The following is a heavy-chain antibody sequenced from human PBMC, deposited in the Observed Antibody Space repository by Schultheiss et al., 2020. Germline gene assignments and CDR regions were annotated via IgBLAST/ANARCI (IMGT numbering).Heavy chain of an antibody. V-gene: IGHV3-23*01. CDR3: AKADILTGYFNPAKN. J-gene: IGHJ4*02. CDR1: GFTFSSYA. D-gene: IGHD3-9*01. CDR2: ISGSGGST. Sequence: GESLKISCAASGFTFSSYAMSWVRQAPGKGLEWVSAISGSGGSTYYADSVKGRFTISRDNSKNTLYLQMNSLRAEDTAVYYCAKADILTGYFNPAKNWGQGTRGNGYS.